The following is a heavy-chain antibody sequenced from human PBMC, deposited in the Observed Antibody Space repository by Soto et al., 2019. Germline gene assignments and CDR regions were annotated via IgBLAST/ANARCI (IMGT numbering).Heavy chain of an antibody. CDR3: AKGMYYYDSSGYQAPFDY. D-gene: IGHD3-22*01. Sequence: PGGSLRLSCAASGFTFSSYGMHWVRQAPGKGLEWVAVISYDGSNKYYADSVKGRFTISRDNSKNTLYLQMNSLRAEDTAVYYCAKGMYYYDSSGYQAPFDYWGQGTLVTVSS. CDR1: GFTFSSYG. J-gene: IGHJ4*02. V-gene: IGHV3-30*18. CDR2: ISYDGSNK.